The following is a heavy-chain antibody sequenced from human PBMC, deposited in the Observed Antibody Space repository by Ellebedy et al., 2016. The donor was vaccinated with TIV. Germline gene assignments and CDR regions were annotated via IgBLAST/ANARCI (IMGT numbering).Heavy chain of an antibody. Sequence: AASVKVSCKASGYTFTDYLMNWVRQAPGQGLEWVGWINPNSGGTNYAQKFQGRVTMTRDTSISTAYVELSGLTFDDTAVYYCAREDLLPSSSSHHYGIDVWGQGTTVTVSS. J-gene: IGHJ6*02. CDR1: GYTFTDYL. CDR2: INPNSGGT. V-gene: IGHV1-2*02. CDR3: AREDLLPSSSSHHYGIDV. D-gene: IGHD6-6*01.